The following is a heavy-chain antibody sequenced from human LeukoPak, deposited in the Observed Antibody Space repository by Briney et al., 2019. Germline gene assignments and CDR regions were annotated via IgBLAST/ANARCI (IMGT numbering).Heavy chain of an antibody. CDR1: GYTFTSYG. V-gene: IGHV1-8*03. D-gene: IGHD6-6*01. CDR3: ARDSSSSDDYYYFYYYMDV. J-gene: IGHJ6*03. Sequence: ASVKVSCKASGYTFTSYGINWVRQATGQGLEWMGWMNPNSGKTGYAQKFQGRVTITRNTSISTAYMELSSLRSEDTAVYYCARDSSSSDDYYYFYYYMDVWGKGTTVTVSS. CDR2: MNPNSGKT.